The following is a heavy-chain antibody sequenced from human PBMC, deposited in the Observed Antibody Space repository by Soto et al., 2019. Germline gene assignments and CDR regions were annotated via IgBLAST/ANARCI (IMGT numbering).Heavy chain of an antibody. CDR2: TYWDGAE. V-gene: IGHV2-5*02. CDR1: GFSFSTIGVG. Sequence: QITLKESGPTLVKPTQTLTLTCTFSGFSFSTIGVGVGWIRQPPGKALEWLALTYWDGAERYSKSPESRLSITHDTSKNQVVLTLTNMDPADTATYYCAHRRNYDFWSSWGQGTLVTVSS. CDR3: AHRRNYDFWSS. D-gene: IGHD3-3*01. J-gene: IGHJ5*01.